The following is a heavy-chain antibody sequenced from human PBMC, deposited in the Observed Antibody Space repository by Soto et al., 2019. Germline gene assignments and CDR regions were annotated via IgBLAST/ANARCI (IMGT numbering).Heavy chain of an antibody. V-gene: IGHV3-23*01. Sequence: EVQLLESGGGLVQPGGSLRLSCAASGFTFSSYAISWVRQAPGKGLEWVSVISGSGGRIYYADSVKGRFTISRDNSKNTLYLQMNSLRDEDTAIYYCAKERRLERGDFDYWGQGTLVTVSS. J-gene: IGHJ4*02. D-gene: IGHD1-1*01. CDR3: AKERRLERGDFDY. CDR2: ISGSGGRI. CDR1: GFTFSSYA.